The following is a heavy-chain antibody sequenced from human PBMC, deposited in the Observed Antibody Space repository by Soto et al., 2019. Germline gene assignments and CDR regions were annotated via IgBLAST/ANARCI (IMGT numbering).Heavy chain of an antibody. V-gene: IGHV3-33*06. CDR2: IWYDGSNK. Sequence: GGSLRLSCAASGFTFSSYGMHWVRQAPGKGLERVAVIWYDGSNKYYADSVKGRFTISRDNSKNTLYLQMNSLRAEDTAVYYCAKKSIAARPGSRNYYYYGMDVWGQGTTVTVSS. J-gene: IGHJ6*02. CDR3: AKKSIAARPGSRNYYYYGMDV. D-gene: IGHD6-6*01. CDR1: GFTFSSYG.